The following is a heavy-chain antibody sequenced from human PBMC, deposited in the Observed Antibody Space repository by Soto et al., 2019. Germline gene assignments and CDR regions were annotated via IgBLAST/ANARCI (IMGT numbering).Heavy chain of an antibody. D-gene: IGHD2-2*01. CDR3: AKDTARVSCFDY. J-gene: IGHJ4*02. Sequence: GGSLRLSCAASGFTFSSYAMSWVRQAPGKGLEWVSAISGSGGSTYYADSVKGRFTISRDNSKDTLYLQMNSLRAEDTAVYYCAKDTARVSCFDYWGQGTLVTVSS. V-gene: IGHV3-23*01. CDR2: ISGSGGST. CDR1: GFTFSSYA.